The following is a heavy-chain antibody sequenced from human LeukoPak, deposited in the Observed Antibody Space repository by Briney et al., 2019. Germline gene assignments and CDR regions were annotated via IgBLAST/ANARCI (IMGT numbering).Heavy chain of an antibody. CDR2: IYYSGST. J-gene: IGHJ6*02. CDR1: GGSISSSSYY. Sequence: SETLSLTCTVSGGSISSSSYYWGWIRQPPGKGLEWIGSIYYSGSTYYNPSLKSRVTISVDTSKNQFSPKLSPVTAADTAVYYCARHDSSSWYSHYYYYGMDVWGQGTTVTVSS. CDR3: ARHDSSSWYSHYYYYGMDV. V-gene: IGHV4-39*01. D-gene: IGHD6-13*01.